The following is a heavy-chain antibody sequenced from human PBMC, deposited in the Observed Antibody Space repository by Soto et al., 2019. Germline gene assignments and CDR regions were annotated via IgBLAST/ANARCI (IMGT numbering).Heavy chain of an antibody. D-gene: IGHD2-2*01. Sequence: PGGSLRLSCAASGFALSSFDMDWVRQAPGKGLEWVSYINMDGGSTHYAESVKGRFTISRDNARNSLSLQMDSLRVEDTAVYYCAKEKISTSCCNWFDPWGQGTLVTVSS. CDR1: GFALSSFD. J-gene: IGHJ5*02. V-gene: IGHV3-48*03. CDR3: AKEKISTSCCNWFDP. CDR2: INMDGGST.